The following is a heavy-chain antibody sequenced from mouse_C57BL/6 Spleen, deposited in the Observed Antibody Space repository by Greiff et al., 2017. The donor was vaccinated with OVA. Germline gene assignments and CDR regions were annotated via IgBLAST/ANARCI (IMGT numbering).Heavy chain of an antibody. J-gene: IGHJ2*01. D-gene: IGHD1-1*01. V-gene: IGHV1-64*01. Sequence: QVQLKQPGAELVKPGASVKLSCKASGYTFTSYWMHWVKQRPGQGLEWIGMIHPNSGSTNYNEKFKSKATLTVDKSSSTAYMQLSSLTSEDSAVYYCAREGVVARFDYWGQGTTLTVSS. CDR2: IHPNSGST. CDR1: GYTFTSYW. CDR3: AREGVVARFDY.